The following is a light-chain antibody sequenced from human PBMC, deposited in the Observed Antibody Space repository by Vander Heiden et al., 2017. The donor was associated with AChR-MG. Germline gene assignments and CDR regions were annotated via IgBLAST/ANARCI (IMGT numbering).Light chain of an antibody. CDR1: QDISNY. J-gene: IGKJ3*01. Sequence: DIQRTQSPSSLSASVGDRVTITCQASQDISNYLNWYQQKPGKAPKLLIYDASNLETGVPSRFSGSGSGTDFTFTISSLQPEDLATYYCQQYDNLLVTFGHGTRVDMK. CDR2: DAS. CDR3: QQYDNLLVT. V-gene: IGKV1-33*01.